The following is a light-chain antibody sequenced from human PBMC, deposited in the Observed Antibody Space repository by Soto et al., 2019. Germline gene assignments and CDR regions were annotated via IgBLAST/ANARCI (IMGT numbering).Light chain of an antibody. Sequence: DIVLTRTPLSSPVTLGQPASISCRSSQKLVHSDGNTYLSWVQQRPGQPPRLLIYQISNRFSGVPDRFTGSGAGTDFTLTISRVEPEDVGIYSCVQFSHFPRTFGQGTTVEIK. CDR1: QKLVHSDGNTY. CDR3: VQFSHFPRT. J-gene: IGKJ1*01. CDR2: QIS. V-gene: IGKV2-24*01.